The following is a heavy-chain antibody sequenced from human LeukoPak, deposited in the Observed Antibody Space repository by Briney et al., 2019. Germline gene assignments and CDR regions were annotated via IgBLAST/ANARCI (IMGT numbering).Heavy chain of an antibody. D-gene: IGHD3-22*01. J-gene: IGHJ1*01. CDR3: ARAPAEIGGYYPEYFRH. V-gene: IGHV3-74*01. Sequence: PGGSLRLSCAASGLTFSRNWMHWVRQAPGKGLVLVSRIKSDGSTNYADSGEGRFTISRDNAKNTASLQMNSLRAEDTGVYYCARAPAEIGGYYPEYFRHWGQGTLVTVSS. CDR2: IKSDGST. CDR1: GLTFSRNW.